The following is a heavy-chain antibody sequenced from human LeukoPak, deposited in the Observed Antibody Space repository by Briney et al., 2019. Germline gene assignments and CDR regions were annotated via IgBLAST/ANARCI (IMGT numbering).Heavy chain of an antibody. J-gene: IGHJ4*02. Sequence: QAGGSLRLSCAASGFTFSSYAMHWVRQAPGKGLEWVAVISYDGSNKYYADSVKGRFTISRDNSKNTLYLQMNSLRAEDTAVYYCARGEVKDMIVVVITPEFDYWGQGTLVTVSS. D-gene: IGHD3-22*01. V-gene: IGHV3-30-3*01. CDR3: ARGEVKDMIVVVITPEFDY. CDR1: GFTFSSYA. CDR2: ISYDGSNK.